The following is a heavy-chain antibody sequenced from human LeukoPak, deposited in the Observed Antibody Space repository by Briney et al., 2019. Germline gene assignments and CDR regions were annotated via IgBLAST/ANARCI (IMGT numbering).Heavy chain of an antibody. J-gene: IGHJ5*02. CDR3: AGGGLDGFDP. CDR1: GYTFTGHY. Sequence: ASVKVSCKASGYTFTGHYMHWVRQAPGQGLEWMGWINPNSGGTNYAQKCQGRVTMTRDTSISTAYMELSRLRSDDTAVYYCAGGGLDGFDPWGQGTLVTVSS. D-gene: IGHD3/OR15-3a*01. CDR2: INPNSGGT. V-gene: IGHV1-2*02.